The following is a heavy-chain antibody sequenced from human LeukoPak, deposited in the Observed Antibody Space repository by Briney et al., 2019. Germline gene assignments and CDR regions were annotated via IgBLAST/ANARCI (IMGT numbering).Heavy chain of an antibody. D-gene: IGHD6-13*01. J-gene: IGHJ5*02. Sequence: SETLSLTCTVSGGSISSGGYYWSWIRQPPGKGLEWIGYIYYSGSTNYNPSLKSRVTISVDTSKNQFSLKLSSVTAADTAVYYCARGGSSSWYDWFDPWGQGTLVTVSS. CDR1: GGSISSGGYY. V-gene: IGHV4-61*08. CDR3: ARGGSSSWYDWFDP. CDR2: IYYSGST.